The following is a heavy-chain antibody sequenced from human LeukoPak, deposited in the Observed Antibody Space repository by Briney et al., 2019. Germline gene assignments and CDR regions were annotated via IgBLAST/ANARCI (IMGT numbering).Heavy chain of an antibody. Sequence: GGSLRLSCAASGFTFSSYGMHWVRQAPGKGLEWVAVISYDGSNKYYADSVKGRFTISRDNSKNTLYLQMNSLRAEDTAVYYCAKDRRPREGYFDYWGQGTLVTVSS. J-gene: IGHJ4*02. CDR3: AKDRRPREGYFDY. V-gene: IGHV3-30*18. CDR2: ISYDGSNK. CDR1: GFTFSSYG.